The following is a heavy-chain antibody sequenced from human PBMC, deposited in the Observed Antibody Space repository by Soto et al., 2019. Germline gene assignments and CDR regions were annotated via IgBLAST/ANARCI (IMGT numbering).Heavy chain of an antibody. D-gene: IGHD1-26*01. CDR3: ARIPVGYDYAMDV. CDR1: GFTFDDYG. CDR2: INWNGGST. Sequence: GGSLRLSCAASGFTFDDYGMSWVRQAPGKGLEWVSGINWNGGSTTYVDSVKGRFTISRDNAKNSLYLKMNSLRVEDTALYYCARIPVGYDYAMDVWGQGTTVTVSS. V-gene: IGHV3-20*04. J-gene: IGHJ6*02.